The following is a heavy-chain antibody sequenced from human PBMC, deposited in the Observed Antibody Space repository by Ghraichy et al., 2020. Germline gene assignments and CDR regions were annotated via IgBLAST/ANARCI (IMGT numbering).Heavy chain of an antibody. Sequence: SVKVSCRSSGDSISTHAISWVRQAPGQGLEWKGGITPIFGTANYAQKFHGRVTITTDESASMVYMDLSSLTSGDTALYYCARISATTPNFDSWGQGTLVTVSS. CDR3: ARISATTPNFDS. CDR1: GDSISTHA. D-gene: IGHD1-1*01. J-gene: IGHJ4*02. V-gene: IGHV1-69*05. CDR2: ITPIFGTA.